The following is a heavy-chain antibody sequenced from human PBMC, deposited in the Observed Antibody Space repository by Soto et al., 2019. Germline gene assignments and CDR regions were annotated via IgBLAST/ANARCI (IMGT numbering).Heavy chain of an antibody. Sequence: QVQLVESGGGVVQPGGSLRLSCAASGLTFSNYAMHWVRQAPGKGLEWVAVTSYDGSNKYYADSVKGRFTVSRDNSKNTLNLQMNSLRPEDTAVYYCARDPRWLQWGLTCYFDYWGQGTLVTVSS. CDR2: TSYDGSNK. J-gene: IGHJ4*02. D-gene: IGHD5-12*01. CDR3: ARDPRWLQWGLTCYFDY. CDR1: GLTFSNYA. V-gene: IGHV3-30*04.